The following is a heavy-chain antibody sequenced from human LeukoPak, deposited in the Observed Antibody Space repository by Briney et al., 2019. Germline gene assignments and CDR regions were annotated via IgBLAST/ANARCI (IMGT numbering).Heavy chain of an antibody. V-gene: IGHV4-34*01. CDR1: GGSFSGYY. D-gene: IGHD5-18*01. Sequence: SETLSLTCAVYGGSFSGYYWSWIRQAPGKGLEWIGEINHSGSTYYNPSLKSRVTISVDRSKNQFSLKLSSVTAADTAVYYCARATGYSYGSDWFDPWGQGTLVTVSS. CDR2: INHSGST. CDR3: ARATGYSYGSDWFDP. J-gene: IGHJ5*02.